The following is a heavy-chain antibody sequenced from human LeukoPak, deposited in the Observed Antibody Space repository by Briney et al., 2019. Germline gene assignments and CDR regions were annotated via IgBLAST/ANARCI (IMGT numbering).Heavy chain of an antibody. D-gene: IGHD5-12*01. CDR1: GFTFSSYA. Sequence: PGGSLRLSCAASGFTFSSYAMHWVRQAPGKGLEWVAVISHDGSNKYYADSVKGRFTISRDNSKNTLYLQMNSLRAEDTAVYYCARGPSGYHNTGGQGTLVTVSS. J-gene: IGHJ4*02. V-gene: IGHV3-30*04. CDR2: ISHDGSNK. CDR3: ARGPSGYHNT.